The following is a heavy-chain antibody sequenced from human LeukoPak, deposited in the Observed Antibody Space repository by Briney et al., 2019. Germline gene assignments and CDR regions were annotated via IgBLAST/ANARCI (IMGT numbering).Heavy chain of an antibody. CDR2: INAGNGNT. Sequence: ASVKVSCKASGYTFTSYAMHWVRQAPGQRLEWMGWINAGNGNTKYSQKFQGRVTITRDTSASTAYMELSSLRSEDTAVYYCARSSGWYGDAFDIWGQGTMVTVSS. J-gene: IGHJ3*02. CDR3: ARSSGWYGDAFDI. CDR1: GYTFTSYA. V-gene: IGHV1-3*01. D-gene: IGHD6-19*01.